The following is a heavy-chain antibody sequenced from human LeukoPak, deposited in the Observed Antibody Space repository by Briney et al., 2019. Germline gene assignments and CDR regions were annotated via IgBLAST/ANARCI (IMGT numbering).Heavy chain of an antibody. J-gene: IGHJ4*02. V-gene: IGHV3-74*01. CDR3: ARSRGYSGYDPIDY. D-gene: IGHD5-12*01. CDR2: ISDGGSTT. Sequence: GGSLRLSCTASGFTFSSYWVHWVRQAPGKGLVWVSRISDGGSTTTYADSVKGRFTISRDNAKNSLYLQMNSLRAEDTAVYYCARSRGYSGYDPIDYWGQGTLVTVSS. CDR1: GFTFSSYW.